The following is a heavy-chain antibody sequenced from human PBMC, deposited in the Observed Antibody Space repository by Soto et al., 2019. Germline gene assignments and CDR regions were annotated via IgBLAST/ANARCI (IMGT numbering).Heavy chain of an antibody. J-gene: IGHJ6*02. CDR2: TSAYNGNA. V-gene: IGHV1-18*04. CDR1: GYTFTSYG. D-gene: IGHD3-10*01. CDR3: ARPNMVAYYYGMDV. Sequence: ASVKVSCKASGYTFTSYGISWVRQAPGQGLEWMGWTSAYNGNANYAQKLQGRVTMTTDTSTSTAYMELRSLRSDDTAVYYCARPNMVAYYYGMDVWGQGTTVTVSS.